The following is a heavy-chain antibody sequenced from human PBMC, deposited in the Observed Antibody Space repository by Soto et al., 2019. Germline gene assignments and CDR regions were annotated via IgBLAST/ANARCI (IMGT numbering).Heavy chain of an antibody. Sequence: GGSLRLSCVASGFTFSDYAMTWVRQAPGKGLEWVATISATGGNIEYTDSLKGRFTIARDNSKNTLYLQLNGLTSDDTAVHYCAKVAGGLGYFDLWGRGTLVTVSS. D-gene: IGHD3-16*01. J-gene: IGHJ2*01. CDR2: ISATGGNI. CDR3: AKVAGGLGYFDL. CDR1: GFTFSDYA. V-gene: IGHV3-23*01.